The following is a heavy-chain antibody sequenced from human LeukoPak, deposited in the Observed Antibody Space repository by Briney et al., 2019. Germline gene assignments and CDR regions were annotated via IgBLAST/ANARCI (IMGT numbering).Heavy chain of an antibody. J-gene: IGHJ6*02. CDR2: LNGDGSSI. V-gene: IGHV3-74*01. CDR3: ARDRGYSPDV. D-gene: IGHD5-18*01. Sequence: WGALRLSWAASGXTFRNYWLHWVRQVPGQGLVWVSHLNGDGSSITYADSVKGRFTISRDNAKSRLYLQMNSLRAEDTAVYYCARDRGYSPDVWGQGTTVTVSS. CDR1: GXTFRNYW.